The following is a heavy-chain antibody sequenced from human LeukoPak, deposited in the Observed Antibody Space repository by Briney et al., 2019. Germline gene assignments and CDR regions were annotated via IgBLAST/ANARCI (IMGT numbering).Heavy chain of an antibody. CDR3: AKAAAGSQHSYYYYYYLDV. Sequence: ASVKVSCKASGYTFTSYYMHWVRQAPGQGLEWMGIINPSGGSTSYAQKFQGRVTMTRDTSTSTAYMELSRLRSDDTAVYYCAKAAAGSQHSYYYYYYLDVWGTGTTVTISS. V-gene: IGHV1-46*01. D-gene: IGHD6-13*01. J-gene: IGHJ6*03. CDR2: INPSGGST. CDR1: GYTFTSYY.